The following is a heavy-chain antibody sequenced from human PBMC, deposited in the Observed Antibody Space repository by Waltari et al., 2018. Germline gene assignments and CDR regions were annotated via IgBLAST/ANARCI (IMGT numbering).Heavy chain of an antibody. J-gene: IGHJ4*02. CDR3: ARREDYYGSGSYYRGDY. V-gene: IGHV1-2*02. D-gene: IGHD3-10*01. Sequence: QVQLVQSGAEVKKPGASVKVSCKASGYTFTGYYMHWVRQAPGQGLEWMGWINPTSGGTNYAQKFQGRVTMTRDTSISTAYMELSRLRSDDTAVYYCARREDYYGSGSYYRGDYWGQGTLVTVSS. CDR2: INPTSGGT. CDR1: GYTFTGYY.